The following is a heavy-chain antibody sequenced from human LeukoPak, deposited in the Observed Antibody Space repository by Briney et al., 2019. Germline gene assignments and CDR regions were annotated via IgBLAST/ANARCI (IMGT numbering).Heavy chain of an antibody. D-gene: IGHD1-7*01. V-gene: IGHV3-43*01. CDR2: ISWDGVTT. CDR1: GFTFDDYT. Sequence: PGGSLRLSCAASGFTFDDYTMHWVRQAPGKGLEGVSLISWDGVTTYYAHSVKGRFTISRDSSKNSLFLQMNSLRTEDTALYYCARDKTGTGIDYWGQGTLVTVSS. CDR3: ARDKTGTGIDY. J-gene: IGHJ4*02.